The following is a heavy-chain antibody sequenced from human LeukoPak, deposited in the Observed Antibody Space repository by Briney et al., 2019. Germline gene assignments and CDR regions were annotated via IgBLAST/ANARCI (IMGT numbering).Heavy chain of an antibody. V-gene: IGHV4-4*07. CDR2: IYSNGNT. CDR1: GNSISDFY. CDR3: ARSYDSSGYYAFDI. D-gene: IGHD3-22*01. Sequence: KASETLSLTCTFSGNSISDFYWSWIRQPAGKGLEWIGRIYSNGNTDFNPSLRSRVSMSVDTSKNSFSLELGSVTAADTAVYYCARSYDSSGYYAFDIWGQGTMVTVSS. J-gene: IGHJ3*02.